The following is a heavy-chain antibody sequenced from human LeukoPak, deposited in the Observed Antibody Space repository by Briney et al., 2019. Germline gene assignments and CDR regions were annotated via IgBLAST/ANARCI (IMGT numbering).Heavy chain of an antibody. CDR2: ISGSGGST. Sequence: GGSLRLSCAASGFTFSSYAMSWVRQAPGKGLEWVSAISGSGGSTYYADSVKGRFTISRDNAKNSLYLQMNSLRAEDTAVYYCARSLSYYGSGSYYQGDYWGQGTLVTVSS. CDR1: GFTFSSYA. D-gene: IGHD3-10*01. V-gene: IGHV3-23*01. J-gene: IGHJ4*02. CDR3: ARSLSYYGSGSYYQGDY.